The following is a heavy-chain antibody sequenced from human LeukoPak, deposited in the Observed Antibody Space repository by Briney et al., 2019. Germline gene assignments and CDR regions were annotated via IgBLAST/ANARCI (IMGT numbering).Heavy chain of an antibody. J-gene: IGHJ6*02. D-gene: IGHD1-26*01. Sequence: SETLSLTCAVYGGSFSGYYWSWIRQPPGKGLEWIGEINHSGSTNYNPSLKSRVTISVDTSKNQFSLKLSSVTAADTAVYYCARWRNSGSYRCYYYYGMDVWGQGTTVTVSS. CDR1: GGSFSGYY. V-gene: IGHV4-34*01. CDR2: INHSGST. CDR3: ARWRNSGSYRCYYYYGMDV.